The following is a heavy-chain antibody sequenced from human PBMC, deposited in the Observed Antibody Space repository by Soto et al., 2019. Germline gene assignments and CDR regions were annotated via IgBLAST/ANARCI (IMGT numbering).Heavy chain of an antibody. CDR1: GFTFSSYA. CDR2: ISGSGGTA. CDR3: AKGRGQNLNFDY. D-gene: IGHD3-10*01. J-gene: IGHJ4*02. Sequence: EVQLLESGGGSVQPGGSLRLSCAASGFTFSSYAMHWVRRPTGKGLEWVSSISGSGGTAYYADSVKGRFSISRDSLVNTLYLQINSLRAEDTAVYYCAKGRGQNLNFDYWGQGTLVTVSP. V-gene: IGHV3-23*01.